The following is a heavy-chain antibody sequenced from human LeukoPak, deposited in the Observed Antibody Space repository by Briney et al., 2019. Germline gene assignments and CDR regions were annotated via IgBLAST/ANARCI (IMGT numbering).Heavy chain of an antibody. J-gene: IGHJ5*02. CDR1: GYAFTGYY. D-gene: IGHD3-9*01. Sequence: ASVKVSCKASGYAFTGYYIHWVRQAPGQGLEWMGWSNPNSGGTNYAQKFQGRVTMTRDTSISTAYMELSRLRSDDMAVYYCARGNYDILTGPGSNWFDPWGQGTLVTVPS. V-gene: IGHV1-2*02. CDR3: ARGNYDILTGPGSNWFDP. CDR2: SNPNSGGT.